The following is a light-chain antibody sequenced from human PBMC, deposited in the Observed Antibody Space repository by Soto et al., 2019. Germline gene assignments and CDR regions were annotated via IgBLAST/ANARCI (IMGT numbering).Light chain of an antibody. J-gene: IGLJ2*01. V-gene: IGLV1-40*01. CDR2: GNN. CDR1: SSDIGAGYD. Sequence: QAVVTQPPSVSGAPGQRVTISCTGSSSDIGAGYDVHWYQQLPGTAPTLLIYGNNNRPSGVPDRFSGSKSGASASLAITGLQADDEADYYCQSYDSSLSGSVFGGGTKLTVL. CDR3: QSYDSSLSGSV.